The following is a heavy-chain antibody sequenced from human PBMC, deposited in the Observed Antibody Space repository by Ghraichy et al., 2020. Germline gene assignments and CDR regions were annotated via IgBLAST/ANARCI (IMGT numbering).Heavy chain of an antibody. CDR1: GFTVNSNY. CDR2: IYSGDTT. V-gene: IGHV3-53*01. CDR3: AREPFDD. Sequence: GGSLRLSCAVSGFTVNSNYMSWVRQAPGKGLEWVAVIYSGDTTRYADFVKGRFTIFRDTSKNTVYLQMNSLGEEDTAVYYCAREPFDDWGQGTHLTVSS. J-gene: IGHJ4*02.